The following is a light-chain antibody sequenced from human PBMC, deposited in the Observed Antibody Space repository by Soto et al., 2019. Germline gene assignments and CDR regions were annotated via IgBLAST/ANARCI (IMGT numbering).Light chain of an antibody. J-gene: IGLJ2*01. Sequence: QSALTQPASVSGSPGQSITISCNGTSSDVGGYNYVSWYQQDPGKAPKLMIYDVSNRPSGVSNRFSGSKSGNTASLTISGLQAEDEADYYCSSYTSSSPLVVFGGGTKVTVL. CDR3: SSYTSSSPLVV. V-gene: IGLV2-14*01. CDR2: DVS. CDR1: SSDVGGYNY.